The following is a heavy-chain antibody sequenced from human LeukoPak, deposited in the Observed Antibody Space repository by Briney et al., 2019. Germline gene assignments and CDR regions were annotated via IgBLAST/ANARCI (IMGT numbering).Heavy chain of an antibody. CDR1: GFTFTSYS. CDR2: ISGGGGST. CDR3: ATPFTGILTGPTGY. Sequence: GGSLRLSCAASGFTFTSYSMNWVRQAPGKGLEWVSTISGGGGSTYYADSVKGRFTISRDNSKNTLYLQMNSLRAEDTAVYYCATPFTGILTGPTGYWGQGTLVTVSS. J-gene: IGHJ4*02. V-gene: IGHV3-23*01. D-gene: IGHD3-9*01.